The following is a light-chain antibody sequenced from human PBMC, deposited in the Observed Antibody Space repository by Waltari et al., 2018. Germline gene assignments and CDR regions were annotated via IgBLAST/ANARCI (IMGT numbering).Light chain of an antibody. CDR3: SSFTGTIWV. J-gene: IGLJ3*02. V-gene: IGLV2-14*01. CDR2: GVT. Sequence: QSALTQPASVSGSPGQSITISCTGSSSDIDFDDYVSWYQHLPGKAPKRMIYGVTNRPSGISNRFSGSKSDNTASLTISGLQADDEADYYCSSFTGTIWVFGGGTKLTVL. CDR1: SSDIDFDDY.